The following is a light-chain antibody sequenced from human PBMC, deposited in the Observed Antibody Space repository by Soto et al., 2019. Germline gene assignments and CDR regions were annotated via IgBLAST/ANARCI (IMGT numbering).Light chain of an antibody. V-gene: IGKV3-20*01. J-gene: IGKJ1*01. CDR3: QQYGSSPRT. CDR2: DAS. Sequence: EIVLTQSPGTLSLSPGERATLSCRASQSVSSSTLAWYQQKPGQAPRLLLYDASSRATGIPDRFSGSGSGTDSTLTISRLEPEDFAVYYCQQYGSSPRTFGQGTKVEIK. CDR1: QSVSSST.